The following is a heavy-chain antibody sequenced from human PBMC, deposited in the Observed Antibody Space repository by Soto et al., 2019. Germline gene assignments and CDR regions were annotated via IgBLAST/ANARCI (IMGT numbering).Heavy chain of an antibody. J-gene: IGHJ6*02. D-gene: IGHD6-6*01. Sequence: GGSLRLSCAASGFTFSSYSMNWVRQAPGKGLEWVSSISSSSSYIYYADSVKGRFTISRDNAKNSLYLQMNSLRAEDTAVYYCASGHSSSRYYYYGMDVWGQGTTVTVSS. CDR3: ASGHSSSRYYYYGMDV. CDR1: GFTFSSYS. V-gene: IGHV3-21*01. CDR2: ISSSSSYI.